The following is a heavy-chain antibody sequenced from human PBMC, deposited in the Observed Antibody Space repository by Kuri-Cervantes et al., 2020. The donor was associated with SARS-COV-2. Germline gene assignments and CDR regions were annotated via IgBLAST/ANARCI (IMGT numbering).Heavy chain of an antibody. J-gene: IGHJ4*02. Sequence: GESLKISCAASGFTFSSYAMHWVRQAPGKGLEWVAVISYGGSNKYYADSVKGRFTNSRDNSKNTLYLQMNSLRAEDTAVYYCASLYYASGSNFWGQGTLVTVSS. CDR1: GFTFSSYA. CDR3: ASLYYASGSNF. V-gene: IGHV3-30*07. D-gene: IGHD3-10*01. CDR2: ISYGGSNK.